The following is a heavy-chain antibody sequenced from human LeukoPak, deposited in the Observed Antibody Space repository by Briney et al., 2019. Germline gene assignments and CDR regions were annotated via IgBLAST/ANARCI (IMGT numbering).Heavy chain of an antibody. V-gene: IGHV1-8*01. CDR2: INPNSGNT. J-gene: IGHJ4*02. CDR3: ARGGSGGGVY. D-gene: IGHD2-15*01. CDR1: GYTFTTLD. Sequence: ASVKVSCKASGYTFTTLDINWVRQATGQGLEWMGWINPNSGNTGYAQKFQGRVTITRDTSISTAYMELSSLRSEDTAVYYCARGGSGGGVYWGQGTLVTVSS.